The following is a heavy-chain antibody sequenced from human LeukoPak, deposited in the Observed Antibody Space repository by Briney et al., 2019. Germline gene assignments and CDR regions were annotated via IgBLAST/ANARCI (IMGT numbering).Heavy chain of an antibody. V-gene: IGHV1-24*01. D-gene: IGHD1-26*01. Sequence: ASVKVSCKVSGYTLTELSMHWVRQAPGKGLGWMGGFDPEDGETIYAQKFQGRVTMTEDTSTDTAYMELSSLRSEDTAVYYCATGIPLSSGSYHDFDYWGQGTLVTVSS. CDR1: GYTLTELS. CDR2: FDPEDGET. J-gene: IGHJ4*02. CDR3: ATGIPLSSGSYHDFDY.